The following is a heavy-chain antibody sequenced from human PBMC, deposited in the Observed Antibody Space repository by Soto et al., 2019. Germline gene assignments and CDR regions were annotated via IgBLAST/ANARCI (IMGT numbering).Heavy chain of an antibody. V-gene: IGHV4-30-2*01. CDR1: GGSISSGGYS. J-gene: IGHJ4*02. CDR2: IYHSGST. Sequence: SETLSLTCAVSGGSISSGGYSWSWIRQPPGKGLEWIGYIYHSGSTYYNPSLKSRVTISVDRSKNQFSLKLSSVTAADTAVYYCARAADFWSGYYTDWGQGTLVTVSS. D-gene: IGHD3-3*01. CDR3: ARAADFWSGYYTD.